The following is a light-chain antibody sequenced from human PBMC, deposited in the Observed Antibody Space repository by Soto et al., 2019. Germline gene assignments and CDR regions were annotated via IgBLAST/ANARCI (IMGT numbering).Light chain of an antibody. Sequence: QSVLTQPASVSGSPVQSITIACTGTSSDVGSYNLVSWYQQHPGKAPKLMIYEGSKRPSGVSNRLSGSKSGNTASLTISGLQAEDEADYYCCSYAGSSTLGVFGGGTKLTVL. CDR2: EGS. J-gene: IGLJ2*01. CDR3: CSYAGSSTLGV. CDR1: SSDVGSYNL. V-gene: IGLV2-23*01.